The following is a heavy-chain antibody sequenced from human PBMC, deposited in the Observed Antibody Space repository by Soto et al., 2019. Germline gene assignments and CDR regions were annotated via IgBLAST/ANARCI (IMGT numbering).Heavy chain of an antibody. J-gene: IGHJ4*02. CDR3: AKDSSIAACLEDY. D-gene: IGHD6-6*01. CDR2: ITTSGGST. Sequence: GGFLRLSCAASGFTFSSYAMSWVRQAPGKGLEWVSAITTSGGSTYYADSVKGRFTISRDNSKNTLYLQMNSLRAEDTAVYYCAKDSSIAACLEDYWGQGTLVTVSS. V-gene: IGHV3-23*01. CDR1: GFTFSSYA.